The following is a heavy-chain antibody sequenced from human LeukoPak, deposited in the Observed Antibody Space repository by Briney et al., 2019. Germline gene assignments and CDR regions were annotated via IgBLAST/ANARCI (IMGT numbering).Heavy chain of an antibody. V-gene: IGHV4-59*08. CDR3: ASLNGGN. D-gene: IGHD1-1*01. J-gene: IGHJ4*02. CDR1: GGSISNYY. CDR2: INYSGST. Sequence: SETLSLTCTVSGGSISNYYWSWIRQPPGKGLEWIGYINYSGSTSYNPSLKSRVTLSIDTSKNQFSLKLSSVTAEDTAVYYCASLNGGNWGQGTLVTVSS.